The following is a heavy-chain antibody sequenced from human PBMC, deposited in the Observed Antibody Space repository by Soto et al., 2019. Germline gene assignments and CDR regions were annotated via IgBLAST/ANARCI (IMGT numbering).Heavy chain of an antibody. CDR3: TRSAYMDV. J-gene: IGHJ6*03. V-gene: IGHV3-48*01. D-gene: IGHD2-2*01. CDR2: ISGSGSST. Sequence: GGSLRLSCVASGHTFQNYAMTWVRQAPGKGLEWVSYISGSGSSTYYADSVRGRFTISRDNSKNSLYLQMNSLRAEDTAVYYATRSAYMDVWGKGTTVTVSS. CDR1: GHTFQNYA.